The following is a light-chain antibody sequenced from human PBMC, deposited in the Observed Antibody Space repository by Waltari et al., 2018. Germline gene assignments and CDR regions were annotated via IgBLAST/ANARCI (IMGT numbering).Light chain of an antibody. V-gene: IGLV2-23*01. CDR1: SSEIGSHNL. CDR3: CSYGGRSTWV. Sequence: QSALTQPASVSGSPGQSITISCTAASSEIGSHNLFSWYQQRPGKAPRLLIFEGTKRPSGVSYRCSGSQSDRMASLTISGLQAEDEAAYYCCSYGGRSTWVFGGGTKLTVL. CDR2: EGT. J-gene: IGLJ3*02.